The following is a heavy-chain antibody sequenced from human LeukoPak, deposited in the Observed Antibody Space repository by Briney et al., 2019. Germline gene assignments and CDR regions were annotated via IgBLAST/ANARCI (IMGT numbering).Heavy chain of an antibody. Sequence: ASVKVSCKASGYTFTSYAMHWVRQAPGQRLEWMGRINAGNGNTKYSQKFQGRVTITRDTSASTAYMELSSLRSEDTAVYYCARAKTLEPSPSNAFDIWGQGTMVTVSS. CDR3: ARAKTLEPSPSNAFDI. V-gene: IGHV1-3*01. CDR2: INAGNGNT. D-gene: IGHD1-1*01. CDR1: GYTFTSYA. J-gene: IGHJ3*02.